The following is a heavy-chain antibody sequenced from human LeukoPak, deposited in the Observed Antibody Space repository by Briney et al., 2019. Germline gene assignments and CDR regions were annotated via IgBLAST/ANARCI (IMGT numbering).Heavy chain of an antibody. CDR2: IYYSGGT. D-gene: IGHD6-13*01. Sequence: SETLSLTCTVSGGSISPYYWNWIRQPPGKGLEWIGYIYYSGGTNYNASLTSRVTISVDTSQNQFSLRLSSVTAADTAVYYCARRAAAVGTYYVDVWGKGTTVTVSS. V-gene: IGHV4-59*01. CDR1: GGSISPYY. CDR3: ARRAAAVGTYYVDV. J-gene: IGHJ6*03.